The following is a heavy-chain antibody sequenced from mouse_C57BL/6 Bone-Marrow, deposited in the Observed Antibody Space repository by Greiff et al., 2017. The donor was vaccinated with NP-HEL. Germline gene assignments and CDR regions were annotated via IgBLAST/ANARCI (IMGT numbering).Heavy chain of an antibody. CDR3: ARSTMVTY. V-gene: IGHV1-82*01. D-gene: IGHD2-2*01. CDR2: IYPGDGDT. J-gene: IGHJ2*01. CDR1: GYAFSSSW. Sequence: QVQLKESGPELVKPGASVKISCKASGYAFSSSWMNWVKQRPGKGLEWIGRIYPGDGDTNYNGKFKGKATLTADKSSSTAYMQLSSLTSEDSAVYFCARSTMVTYWGQGTTLTVSS.